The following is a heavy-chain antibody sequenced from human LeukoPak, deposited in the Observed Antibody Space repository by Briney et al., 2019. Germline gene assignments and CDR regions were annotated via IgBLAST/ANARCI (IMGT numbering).Heavy chain of an antibody. CDR3: ARDAPHSSFDY. CDR2: IIPILGVA. J-gene: IGHJ4*02. D-gene: IGHD6-13*01. CDR1: GGIFSSYV. V-gene: IGHV1-69*04. Sequence: GASVKVSCKASGGIFSSYVFSWVRQAPGQGLECMGRIIPILGVAHYAQKFQGRVTISADKSTSKAYMELSSLSSEDTGLYYCARDAPHSSFDYWGQGTLVTVSS.